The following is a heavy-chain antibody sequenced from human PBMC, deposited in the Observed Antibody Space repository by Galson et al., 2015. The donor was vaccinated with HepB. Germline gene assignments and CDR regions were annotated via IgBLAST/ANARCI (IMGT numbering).Heavy chain of an antibody. CDR3: ARDIVVVVAAKGGRAAFDI. Sequence: SVKVSCKASGYTFTSYGISWVRQAPGQGLEWMGWISAYNGNTNYAQKLQGRVTMTTDTSTSTAYMELRSLRSDDTAVYYCARDIVVVVAAKGGRAAFDIWGQGKMVTVSS. CDR2: ISAYNGNT. D-gene: IGHD2-15*01. V-gene: IGHV1-18*01. J-gene: IGHJ3*02. CDR1: GYTFTSYG.